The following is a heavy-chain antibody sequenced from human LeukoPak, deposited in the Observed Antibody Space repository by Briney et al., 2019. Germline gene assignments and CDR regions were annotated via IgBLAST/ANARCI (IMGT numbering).Heavy chain of an antibody. D-gene: IGHD2-8*01. J-gene: IGHJ4*02. Sequence: SETLSLTCTVSGGSISSGDYYWSWIRQPPGKGPEWMGYIYYSGSTYYNPSLKSRVTISADTSKNQFSLKLSSVTAADTAVYYCARGQSCTNGVCYYFDSWGQGTLVTVSS. V-gene: IGHV4-30-4*01. CDR3: ARGQSCTNGVCYYFDS. CDR1: GGSISSGDYY. CDR2: IYYSGST.